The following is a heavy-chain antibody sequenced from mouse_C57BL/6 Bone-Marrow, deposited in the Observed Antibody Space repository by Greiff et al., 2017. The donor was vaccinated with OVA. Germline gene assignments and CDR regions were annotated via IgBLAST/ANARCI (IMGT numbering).Heavy chain of an antibody. D-gene: IGHD1-1*01. J-gene: IGHJ2*01. CDR1: GYAFSSYW. V-gene: IGHV1-80*01. Sequence: VKVVESGAELVKPGASVKISCKASGYAFSSYWMNWVKQRPGKGLEWIGQIYPGDGDTNYNGKFKGKATLTADKSSSTAYMQLRSLTSEDSAVYFCARGVVAPFDYWGQGTTLTVSS. CDR3: ARGVVAPFDY. CDR2: IYPGDGDT.